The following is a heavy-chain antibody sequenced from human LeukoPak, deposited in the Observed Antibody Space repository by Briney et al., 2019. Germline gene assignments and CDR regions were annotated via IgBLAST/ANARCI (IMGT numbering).Heavy chain of an antibody. CDR1: GFTFSSYA. CDR2: ISYDGSNK. Sequence: GGSLRLSCAASGFTFSSYAKHWVRQAPGKGLEWVAVISYDGSNKYYADSVKGRFTISRDNSKNTLYLQMNSLRAEDTAVYYCAREWIQLWLHAFDIWGQGTMVTVSS. J-gene: IGHJ3*02. V-gene: IGHV3-30-3*01. CDR3: AREWIQLWLHAFDI. D-gene: IGHD5-18*01.